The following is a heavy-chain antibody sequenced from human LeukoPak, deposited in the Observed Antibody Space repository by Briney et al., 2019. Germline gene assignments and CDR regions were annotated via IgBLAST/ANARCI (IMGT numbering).Heavy chain of an antibody. CDR2: INHSGST. CDR3: ARGRSAAGQTDDY. J-gene: IGHJ4*02. CDR1: GGSFSGYY. Sequence: SETLSLTCAVYGGSFSGYYWSWIRQPPGKGLEWIGEINHSGSTNYNPSLKSRVTISVDPSKNQFSLKLSSVTAADTAVYYCARGRSAAGQTDDYWGQGTLVTVSS. D-gene: IGHD6-13*01. V-gene: IGHV4-34*01.